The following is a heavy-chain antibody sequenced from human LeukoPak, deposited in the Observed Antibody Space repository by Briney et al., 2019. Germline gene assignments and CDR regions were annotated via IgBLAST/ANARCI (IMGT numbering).Heavy chain of an antibody. CDR1: GDSVSSNSVT. V-gene: IGHV6-1*01. CDR2: TYYRSTWYN. D-gene: IGHD1-1*01. J-gene: IGHJ5*02. Sequence: SQTLSLTCAISGDSVSSNSVTWNWIRQSPSRGLEWLGRTYYRSTWYNDYAVSVRGRITVNPDTSKNQFSLHLNSVTPEDTAVYYCARKLTQYDCFDPWGQGILVTVSS. CDR3: ARKLTQYDCFDP.